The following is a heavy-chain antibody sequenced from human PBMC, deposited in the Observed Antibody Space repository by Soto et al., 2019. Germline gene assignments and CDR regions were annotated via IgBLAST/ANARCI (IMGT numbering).Heavy chain of an antibody. D-gene: IGHD6-19*01. CDR2: ISSSSYI. CDR3: ARAQAGDAFDI. Sequence: GGSLRLSCAASGFTFSSYSMNWVRQAPGKGLEWVSSISSSSYIYYADSVKGRFTISRDNAKNSLYLQMNSLRAEDTAVYYCARAQAGDAFDIWGQGTMVTISS. V-gene: IGHV3-21*01. J-gene: IGHJ3*02. CDR1: GFTFSSYS.